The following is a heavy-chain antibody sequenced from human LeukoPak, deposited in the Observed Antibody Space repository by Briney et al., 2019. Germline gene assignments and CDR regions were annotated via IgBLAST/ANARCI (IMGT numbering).Heavy chain of an antibody. D-gene: IGHD2-15*01. CDR1: GGSISSGGYS. V-gene: IGHV4-30-2*01. CDR3: ARGVGSHWYFDL. Sequence: SETLSLTCAVSGGSISSGGYSWSWIRQPPGKGLEWIGYIYHSGSTYYNPSLKSRVTISVDRSKNQFSLKLSSVTAADTAVYYCARGVGSHWYFDLWGRGTPVTVSS. J-gene: IGHJ2*01. CDR2: IYHSGST.